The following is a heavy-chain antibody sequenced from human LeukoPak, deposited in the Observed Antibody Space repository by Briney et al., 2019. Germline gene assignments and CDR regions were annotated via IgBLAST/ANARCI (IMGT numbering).Heavy chain of an antibody. D-gene: IGHD2-15*01. V-gene: IGHV4-34*01. CDR1: GGSFSGYY. Sequence: SETLSLTCAVYGGSFSGYYWSWIRQPLGKGLEWIGEINHSGSTNYNPSLKSRVTISVDTSKNQFPLKLSSVTAADTAVYYCARAVVVVAARRPFDYWGQGTLVTVSS. CDR3: ARAVVVVAARRPFDY. CDR2: INHSGST. J-gene: IGHJ4*02.